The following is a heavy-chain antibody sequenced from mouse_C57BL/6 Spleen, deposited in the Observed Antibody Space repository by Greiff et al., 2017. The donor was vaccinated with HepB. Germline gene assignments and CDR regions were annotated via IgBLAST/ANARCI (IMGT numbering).Heavy chain of an antibody. J-gene: IGHJ2*01. V-gene: IGHV1-7*01. Sequence: QVQLQQSGAELAKPGASVKLSCKASGYTFTSYWMHWVRQSPGEGLEWIGYINPSSGYTKYTQTFKDKATLTADKSSSTAYMQLSSLTYEDSAVYYCARDAHATGFDYWGQGTTLTVSS. CDR2: INPSSGYT. D-gene: IGHD3-2*02. CDR1: GYTFTSYW. CDR3: ARDAHATGFDY.